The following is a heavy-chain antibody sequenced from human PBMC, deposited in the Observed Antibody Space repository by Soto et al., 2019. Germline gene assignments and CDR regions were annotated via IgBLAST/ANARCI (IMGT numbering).Heavy chain of an antibody. Sequence: QITLNESGPTVVRPTETLTLTCRFSGFSLTTSGVGVGWIRQSPGKAPEWLALIYWDDDKRYSASLKSRLTITKDTSKNQVVLTVSDLDTTDTATYYCAHRVLRTVFGLVTTTAIYFDSWGQGTPVAVSS. CDR2: IYWDDDK. J-gene: IGHJ4*02. V-gene: IGHV2-5*02. CDR3: AHRVLRTVFGLVTTTAIYFDS. CDR1: GFSLTTSGVG. D-gene: IGHD3-3*01.